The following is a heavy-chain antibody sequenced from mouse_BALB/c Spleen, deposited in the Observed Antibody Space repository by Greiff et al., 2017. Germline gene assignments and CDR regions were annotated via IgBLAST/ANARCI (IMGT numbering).Heavy chain of an antibody. J-gene: IGHJ3*01. D-gene: IGHD2-3*01. Sequence: QVQLQQSGAELVKPGASVKLSCKASGYTFTSYYMYWVKQRPGQGLEWIGEINPSNGGTNFNEKFKSKATLTVDKSSSTAYMQLSSLTSEDSAVYYCARGGYYGAFAYWGQGTLVTVSA. CDR3: ARGGYYGAFAY. CDR2: INPSNGGT. CDR1: GYTFTSYY. V-gene: IGHV1S81*02.